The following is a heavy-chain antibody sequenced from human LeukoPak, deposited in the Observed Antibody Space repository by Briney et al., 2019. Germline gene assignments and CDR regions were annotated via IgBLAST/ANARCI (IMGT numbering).Heavy chain of an antibody. J-gene: IGHJ6*02. CDR3: ARDCGDTAMVIQFLYYYYGMDV. Sequence: ASVKVSCKASGYTFTSYGISWVRQAPGQGLEWMGWIIAYNGNTNYAQKFQGRVTMTTDTSTSTAYMELRSLRSDDTAVYYCARDCGDTAMVIQFLYYYYGMDVWGQGTTVTVSS. CDR2: IIAYNGNT. CDR1: GYTFTSYG. D-gene: IGHD5-18*01. V-gene: IGHV1-18*01.